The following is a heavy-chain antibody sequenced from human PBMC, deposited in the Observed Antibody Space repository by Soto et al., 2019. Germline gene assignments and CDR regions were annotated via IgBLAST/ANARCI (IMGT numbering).Heavy chain of an antibody. CDR2: IYYSGST. CDR3: ARGIGWMSYTKHIAY. J-gene: IGHJ4*02. D-gene: IGHD1-26*01. Sequence: PSETLSLTCTVSGGSISSYYWSWIRQPPGKGLEWIAYIYYSGSTEYNPSLKSRVTISVDKSKNQFSLNLTSVTAADTAVYYCARGIGWMSYTKHIAYWGQGTLVTVSS. CDR1: GGSISSYY. V-gene: IGHV4-59*12.